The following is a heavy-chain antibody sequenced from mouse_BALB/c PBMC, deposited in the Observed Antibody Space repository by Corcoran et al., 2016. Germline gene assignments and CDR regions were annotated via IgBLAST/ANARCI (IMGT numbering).Heavy chain of an antibody. Sequence: QIQLVQSGPELKKPGETVKISCKASGYTFTNYGMNWVKQAPGKGLKWMGWINTYTGEPTYADDFKGRFAFSLETSASTAYLQINNLKNEDMATYFCARVDYDGLDYWGQGTSVTVSS. CDR3: ARVDYDGLDY. V-gene: IGHV9-1*02. D-gene: IGHD2-4*01. CDR1: GYTFTNYG. J-gene: IGHJ4*01. CDR2: INTYTGEP.